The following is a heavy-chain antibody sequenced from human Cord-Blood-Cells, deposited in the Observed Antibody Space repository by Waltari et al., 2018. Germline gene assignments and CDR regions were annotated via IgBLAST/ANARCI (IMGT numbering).Heavy chain of an antibody. J-gene: IGHJ4*02. D-gene: IGHD2-2*01. CDR1: GFTFSSYS. CDR2: ISSSSSYI. V-gene: IGHV3-21*01. Sequence: EVQLVESGGGLVKPGGSLRLSCAASGFTFSSYSMNWVRQAPGKGLEWVSSISSSSSYIYYADSVNGRFTISRDNAKNSLYLQMNSLRAEDTAVYYCARDRYCSSTSCYDYWGQGTLVTVSS. CDR3: ARDRYCSSTSCYDY.